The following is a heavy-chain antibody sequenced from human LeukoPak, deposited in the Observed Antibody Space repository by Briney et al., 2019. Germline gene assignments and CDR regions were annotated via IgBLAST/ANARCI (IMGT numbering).Heavy chain of an antibody. CDR1: GGSFISYY. CDR3: ARLGFCSGGSCPYYLYYMDV. D-gene: IGHD2-15*01. CDR2: IYDSGST. Sequence: SETLSLTCTASGGSFISYYWSWIRQPPGKGLEWIAYIYDSGSTNSNPSLKSRVTISAETSKNEFSLKLSSVTAADTAVYYCARLGFCSGGSCPYYLYYMDVWGKGTTVTVSS. J-gene: IGHJ6*03. V-gene: IGHV4-59*08.